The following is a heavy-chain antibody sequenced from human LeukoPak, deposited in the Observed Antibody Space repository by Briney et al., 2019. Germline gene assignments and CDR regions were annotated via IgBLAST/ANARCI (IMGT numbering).Heavy chain of an antibody. CDR2: IYYSGST. CDR1: GVSISIYY. J-gene: IGHJ4*02. V-gene: IGHV4-59*01. CDR3: AREAGYSYGYDY. Sequence: SETLSLTCTVSGVSISIYYWSWIRQPPGKGLEWIGYIYYSGSTNYNPSLKSRVTISVDTSKNQFSLKLSSVTAADTAVYYCAREAGYSYGYDYWGQGTLVTVSS. D-gene: IGHD5-18*01.